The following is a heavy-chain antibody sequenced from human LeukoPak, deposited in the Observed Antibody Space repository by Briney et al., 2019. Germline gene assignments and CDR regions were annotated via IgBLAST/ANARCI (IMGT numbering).Heavy chain of an antibody. CDR1: GFTFSSYA. J-gene: IGHJ4*02. CDR2: ISGSGGNT. CDR3: AKKYGSGNYYNPPQFDY. V-gene: IGHV3-23*01. D-gene: IGHD3-10*01. Sequence: GGSLRLSCAASGFTFSSYAMTWVRQAPGKGLGWVSAISGSGGNTYYADSVKGRFTISRDNSKNTLYLQMNILRADDTALYYCAKKYGSGNYYNPPQFDYWGQGTLVTVSS.